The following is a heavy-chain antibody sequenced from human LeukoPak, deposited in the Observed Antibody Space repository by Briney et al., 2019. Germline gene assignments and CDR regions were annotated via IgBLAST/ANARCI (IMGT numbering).Heavy chain of an antibody. Sequence: GGSLRLSCAASGFTFSSYAINWVRQAPGKGLEWVSTISSSSSPIYYADSVKGRFTISRDNAKNSLYLQMNSLRAEDTAVYYCARDMRVTGTRYFDYWGQGTLVTVSS. J-gene: IGHJ4*02. CDR1: GFTFSSYA. CDR2: ISSSSSPI. CDR3: ARDMRVTGTRYFDY. V-gene: IGHV3-48*01. D-gene: IGHD1-1*01.